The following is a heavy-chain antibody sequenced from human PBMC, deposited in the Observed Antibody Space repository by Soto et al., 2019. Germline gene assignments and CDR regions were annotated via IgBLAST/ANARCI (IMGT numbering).Heavy chain of an antibody. V-gene: IGHV5-51*01. CDR1: GYTFTDYL. CDR3: ARLGSLLQPIDY. Sequence: XESLNLSWQSSGYTFTDYLIALVLHMPGRGLEWMGLIFPRDSDTRYNSSFEGQVTISTDRSIATAYLHWTSLKASDTATYFCARLGSLLQPIDYWGQGTPVTVSS. J-gene: IGHJ4*02. D-gene: IGHD4-4*01. CDR2: IFPRDSDT.